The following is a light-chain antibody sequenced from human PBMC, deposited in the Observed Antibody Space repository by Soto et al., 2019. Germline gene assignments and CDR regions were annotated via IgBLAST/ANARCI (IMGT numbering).Light chain of an antibody. Sequence: VLTQPASVSGSPGQSITISCTGTSSVVGGYNYVSWYQQHPGKAPKLMIYDVSNRPSGVSNRFSGSKSGNTASLTISGLQAEDGADYYCSSYTSSSTVVFRGGTEVPVL. V-gene: IGLV2-14*01. CDR3: SSYTSSSTVV. CDR1: SSVVGGYNY. J-gene: IGLJ2*01. CDR2: DVS.